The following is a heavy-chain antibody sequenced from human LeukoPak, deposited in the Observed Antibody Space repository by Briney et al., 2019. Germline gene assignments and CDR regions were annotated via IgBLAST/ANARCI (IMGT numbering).Heavy chain of an antibody. CDR3: ARPYSSGWYVVAFDI. D-gene: IGHD6-19*01. V-gene: IGHV1-18*01. CDR1: GYTSTSYG. CDR2: ISAYNGNT. J-gene: IGHJ3*02. Sequence: GASVKVSCKASGYTSTSYGISWVRQAPGQGLEWMGWISAYNGNTNYAQKLQGRVTMTTDTSTSTAYMELRSLRSDDTAVYYCARPYSSGWYVVAFDIWGQGTMVTVSS.